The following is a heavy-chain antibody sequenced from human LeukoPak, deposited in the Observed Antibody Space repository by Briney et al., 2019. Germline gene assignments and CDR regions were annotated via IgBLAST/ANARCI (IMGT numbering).Heavy chain of an antibody. CDR1: AGTFNSYP. V-gene: IGHV1-69*08. Sequence: SVKVSCKGSAGTFNSYPFSWVRQAPGQGLEWMGRIIPILGTANYAQKFQGRVTITADKSTSTAYMELSSLRSEDTAVYYCARERVDTAPYCSDYWGQGTLVTVSS. CDR2: IIPILGTA. D-gene: IGHD5-18*01. CDR3: ARERVDTAPYCSDY. J-gene: IGHJ4*02.